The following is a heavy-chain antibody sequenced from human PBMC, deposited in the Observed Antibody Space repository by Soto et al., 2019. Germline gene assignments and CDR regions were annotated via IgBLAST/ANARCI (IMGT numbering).Heavy chain of an antibody. D-gene: IGHD3-10*01. CDR3: TTGVTSRGMDV. Sequence: EVQLVESGGGLVKPGGSLRLSCAASGFTFSNAWMSWVRQAPGKGLEWVGRIKTKTDGGTTDYAAPVKGRFTISRDDSKYTLYLQMNSLKTEDTAVYYCTTGVTSRGMDVWGQGTTVTVSS. CDR2: IKTKTDGGTT. V-gene: IGHV3-15*01. CDR1: GFTFSNAW. J-gene: IGHJ6*02.